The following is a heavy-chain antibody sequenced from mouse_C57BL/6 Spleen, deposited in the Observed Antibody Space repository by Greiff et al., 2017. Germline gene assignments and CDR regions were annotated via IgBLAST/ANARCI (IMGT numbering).Heavy chain of an antibody. CDR3: ARSELGRDYFDY. V-gene: IGHV5-17*01. CDR1: GFTFSDYG. J-gene: IGHJ2*01. Sequence: EVLLVESGGGLVKPGGSLKLSCAASGFTFSDYGMHWVRQAPGKGLEWVAYISSGSSTIYYADTVKGRFTISRDNTKNTLFLQMLSLRSEDTAMYDCARSELGRDYFDYWGQGTTLTVSS. D-gene: IGHD4-1*01. CDR2: ISSGSSTI.